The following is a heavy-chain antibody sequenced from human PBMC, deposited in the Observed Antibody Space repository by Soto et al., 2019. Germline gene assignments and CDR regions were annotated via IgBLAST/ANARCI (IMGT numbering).Heavy chain of an antibody. D-gene: IGHD5-18*01. CDR2: IKQDGSEK. Sequence: HPGGSLRLSCAASGFTFSSYWMSWVRQAPGKGLEWVANIKQDGSEKYYVDSVKGRFTISGDNAKNSLYLQMNSLRAEDTAVYYCARARGYSYGYGGGYYYYGMDVWGQGTTVTVSS. J-gene: IGHJ6*02. CDR3: ARARGYSYGYGGGYYYYGMDV. V-gene: IGHV3-7*04. CDR1: GFTFSSYW.